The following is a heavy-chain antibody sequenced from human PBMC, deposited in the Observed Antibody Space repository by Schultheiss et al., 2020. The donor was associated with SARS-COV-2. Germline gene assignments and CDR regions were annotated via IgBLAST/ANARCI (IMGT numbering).Heavy chain of an antibody. V-gene: IGHV1-46*03. Sequence: ASVKVSCKASGGTFSSYAISWVRQAPGQGLEWMGIINPSGGSTSYAQKFQGRVTMTRDTSISTAYMELSRLRSDDTAVYYCARGDYGGLYYFDYWGQGTLVTVSS. CDR2: INPSGGST. CDR3: ARGDYGGLYYFDY. CDR1: GGTFSSYA. D-gene: IGHD4-23*01. J-gene: IGHJ4*02.